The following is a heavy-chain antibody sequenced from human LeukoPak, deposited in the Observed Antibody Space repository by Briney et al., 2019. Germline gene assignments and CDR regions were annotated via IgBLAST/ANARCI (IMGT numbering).Heavy chain of an antibody. Sequence: GESLRLSCAASGFTFSSYEIHWVRQAPGKGLEWVSYISTSGSIINYADSVKGRFTISRDNAKNSLYLQMNSLTAEDTALYYCARGRVYFDYWGQGTLVTVYS. CDR1: GFTFSSYE. CDR3: ARGRVYFDY. J-gene: IGHJ4*02. CDR2: ISTSGSII. V-gene: IGHV3-48*03.